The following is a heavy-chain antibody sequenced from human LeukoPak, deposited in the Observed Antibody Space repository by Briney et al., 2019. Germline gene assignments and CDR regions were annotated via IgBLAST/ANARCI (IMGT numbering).Heavy chain of an antibody. CDR3: ARVRDGYPGYFDY. J-gene: IGHJ4*02. CDR2: IYYSGST. V-gene: IGHV4-30-4*01. CDR1: SDSISTADFY. Sequence: SETLSLTCNVSSDSISTADFYWSWVRQPPGKGLEWIGFIYYSGSTYYNPSLKSRVTVSKDTSKNQFSLKVRSMTAADTAVYYCARVRDGYPGYFDYWGQGTLVSVSS. D-gene: IGHD5-24*01.